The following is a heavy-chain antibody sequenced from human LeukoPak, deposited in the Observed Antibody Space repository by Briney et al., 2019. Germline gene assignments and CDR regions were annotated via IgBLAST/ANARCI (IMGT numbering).Heavy chain of an antibody. CDR3: ARDHLAYWSGGSCYPWFDP. V-gene: IGHV4-4*02. D-gene: IGHD2-15*01. J-gene: IGHJ5*02. Sequence: SETLSLTCAVSGGSISSSNWWSWVRQPPGKGLEWIGEIYHSGSTNYNPSLKSRVTISVDKSKNQFSLKLSSVTAADTAVYYCARDHLAYWSGGSCYPWFDPWGQGTLVTVSS. CDR2: IYHSGST. CDR1: GGSISSSNW.